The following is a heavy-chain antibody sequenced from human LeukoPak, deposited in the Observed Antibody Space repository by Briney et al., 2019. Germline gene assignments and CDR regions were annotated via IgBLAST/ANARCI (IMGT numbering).Heavy chain of an antibody. CDR3: ARGSISGSFLYYFDY. J-gene: IGHJ4*02. Sequence: ASVKVSCKAFGYTFTSYAMHWVRQAPGQRLEWMGWINAGNGNTKYSQEFQGRVTITRDTSASTAYMELSSLRSEDMAVYYCARGSISGSFLYYFDYWGQGTLVTVSS. V-gene: IGHV1-3*03. CDR1: GYTFTSYA. CDR2: INAGNGNT. D-gene: IGHD6-19*01.